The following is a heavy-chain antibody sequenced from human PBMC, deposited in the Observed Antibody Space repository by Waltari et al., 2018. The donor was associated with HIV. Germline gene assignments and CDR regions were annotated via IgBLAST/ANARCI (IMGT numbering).Heavy chain of an antibody. CDR2: LYYTGNT. CDR3: ARLDCSGGTCSPFDP. CDR1: GGSVFSSVSY. Sequence: QLQLQGSGPGLVKPSETLSLTCTVSGGSVFSSVSYWGWIRQPPGRGLEWIGTLYYTGNTYYNPSLQSRVTISVGVSKNQFSLKLGSVSASDTAVYYCARLDCSGGTCSPFDPWGQGTLVTVSS. D-gene: IGHD2-15*01. V-gene: IGHV4-39*01. J-gene: IGHJ5*01.